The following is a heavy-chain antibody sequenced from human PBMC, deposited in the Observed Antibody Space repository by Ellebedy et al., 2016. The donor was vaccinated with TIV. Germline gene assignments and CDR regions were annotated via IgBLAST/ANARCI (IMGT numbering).Heavy chain of an antibody. CDR1: GYTFTSYD. CDR2: MNPNSGHT. J-gene: IGHJ4*02. D-gene: IGHD2-8*01. Sequence: AASVKVSCKASGYTFTSYDINWMRQSTGQGLEWMAWMNPNSGHTGYAQKFQGRVTMTRNNSISTAYMELSSLRSEDTAVYYCARGVYSMGNFDYWGQGTLVTVSS. CDR3: ARGVYSMGNFDY. V-gene: IGHV1-8*01.